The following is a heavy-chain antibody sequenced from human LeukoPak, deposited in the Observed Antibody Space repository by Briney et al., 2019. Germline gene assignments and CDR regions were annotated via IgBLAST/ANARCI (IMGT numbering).Heavy chain of an antibody. CDR2: IIPIFGTA. J-gene: IGHJ3*02. V-gene: IGHV1-69*01. CDR3: ARAGDHRDAFDI. Sequence: GFSVKVSCKASGGTFSSYAISWVRQAPGQGLEWMGGIIPIFGTANYAQKFQGRVTITADESTSTAYMELSSLRSEDTAVYYCARAGDHRDAFDIWGQGTMVTVSS. CDR1: GGTFSSYA. D-gene: IGHD7-27*01.